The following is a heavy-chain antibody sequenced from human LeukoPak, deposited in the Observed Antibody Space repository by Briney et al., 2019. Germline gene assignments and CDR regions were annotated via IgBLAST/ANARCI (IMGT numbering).Heavy chain of an antibody. Sequence: GGSLRLSCAASGLTFSIYGMTCVRQAPGKGLEWVSSTSASGGSTYYTDSVKGRFTISRDNSKNTVYLQMNSLRAEDTAVYYCAKVTAKNMVRGVGGFDYWGQGTLVTVSS. CDR3: AKVTAKNMVRGVGGFDY. D-gene: IGHD3-10*01. V-gene: IGHV3-23*01. CDR1: GLTFSIYG. CDR2: TSASGGST. J-gene: IGHJ4*02.